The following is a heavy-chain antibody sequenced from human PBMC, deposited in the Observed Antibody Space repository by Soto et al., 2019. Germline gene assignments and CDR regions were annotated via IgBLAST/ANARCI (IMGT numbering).Heavy chain of an antibody. V-gene: IGHV1-69*12. CDR1: GGTFSTYT. D-gene: IGHD2-2*01. CDR3: ARRYCISTSCHYYGMDV. Sequence: QVQLVQSGAEVKKPGSSVKVSCKASGGTFSTYTINWVRQAPGQGLEWMGGIIPMFGTANYAQKFQGRVTITADESTSTAYMELSSQRSEDTAVYHCARRYCISTSCHYYGMDVWGQGTTVTVSS. CDR2: IIPMFGTA. J-gene: IGHJ6*02.